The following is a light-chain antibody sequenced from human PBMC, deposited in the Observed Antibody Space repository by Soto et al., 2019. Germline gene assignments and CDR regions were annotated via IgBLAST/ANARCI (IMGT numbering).Light chain of an antibody. V-gene: IGLV1-44*01. CDR1: SSNIGSNT. CDR2: SNN. J-gene: IGLJ2*01. CDR3: AAWDDSLNGVV. Sequence: QSVLTQPPSASGTPGQRVTISCSGSSSNIGSNTVKWYQQLPGTAPKLLIYSNNRRPSGVPDRFSDSKSGTSASLAISGLQSDDEADYYCAAWDDSLNGVVFGGGTKLTVL.